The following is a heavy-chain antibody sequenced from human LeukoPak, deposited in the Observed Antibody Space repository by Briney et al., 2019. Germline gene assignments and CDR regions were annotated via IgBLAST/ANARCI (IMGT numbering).Heavy chain of an antibody. D-gene: IGHD6-19*01. Sequence: GGSLRLSCAASGFTFSTYSMSWVRQAPGKGLEWVSVISGNGGDTLYADSVKGRFTISRDNSKHTLFLQMNSMRAEDMALYYCAKAGQEWLEGWFDPWGQGTLVTVSS. CDR3: AKAGQEWLEGWFDP. J-gene: IGHJ5*02. CDR1: GFTFSTYS. CDR2: ISGNGGDT. V-gene: IGHV3-23*01.